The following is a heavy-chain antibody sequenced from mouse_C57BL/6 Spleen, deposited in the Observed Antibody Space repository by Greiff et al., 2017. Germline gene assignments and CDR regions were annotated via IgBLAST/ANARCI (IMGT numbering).Heavy chain of an antibody. J-gene: IGHJ1*03. CDR3: ARSGQRGYFDV. D-gene: IGHD6-1*01. CDR1: GYSFTGYY. CDR2: INPSTGGT. Sequence: EVQLQQSGPELVKPGASVKISCKASGYSFTGYYMNWVKQSPEKSLEWIGEINPSTGGTTYNQKFKAKATLTVDKSSSTAFMQLKSLTSEDSAVYYCARSGQRGYFDVWGTGTTVTVSS. V-gene: IGHV1-42*01.